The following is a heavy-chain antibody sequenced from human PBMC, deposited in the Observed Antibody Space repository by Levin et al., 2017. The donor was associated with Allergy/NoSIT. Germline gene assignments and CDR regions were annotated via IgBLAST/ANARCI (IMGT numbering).Heavy chain of an antibody. D-gene: IGHD6-13*01. Sequence: SETLSLTCAVYGGSFSAYYWSWIRQPPGKGLEWIGEIHHSGSTKYNPSLESRLTISVDTSKNQFSLKLRSVTAADTAVYYCARRGIAVPGIFGVWDWFDPWGQGTLVTVSS. CDR1: GGSFSAYY. CDR3: ARRGIAVPGIFGVWDWFDP. J-gene: IGHJ5*02. V-gene: IGHV4-34*01. CDR2: IHHSGST.